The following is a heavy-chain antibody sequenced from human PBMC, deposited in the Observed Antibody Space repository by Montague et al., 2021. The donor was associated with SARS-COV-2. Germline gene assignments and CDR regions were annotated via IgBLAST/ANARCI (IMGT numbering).Heavy chain of an antibody. Sequence: SLRLSCAASGFAFRTKYLTWVRQAPGKGLEWVSLTYDGGDATYYADSVKGRFTVSRDDAKNTLFLQMSSLRAEDTAVYYCARRSAVPGSFDFWGQGTLVTVSS. CDR3: ARRSAVPGSFDF. CDR1: GFAFRTKY. CDR2: TYDGGDAT. J-gene: IGHJ4*02. D-gene: IGHD3-3*01. V-gene: IGHV3-53*01.